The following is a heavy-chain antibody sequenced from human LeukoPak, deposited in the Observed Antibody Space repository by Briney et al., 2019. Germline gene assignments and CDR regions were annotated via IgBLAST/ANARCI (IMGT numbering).Heavy chain of an antibody. CDR2: ISGSGGST. CDR3: AKGVAGIVSYFQH. CDR1: GFTFSSYA. Sequence: PGASLRLSCAASGFTFSSYAMSWVRQAPGKGLEWVSAISGSGGSTYYADSVKGRFTISRDNSKNTLYLQMNSLRAEDTAVYYCAKGVAGIVSYFQHWGQGTLVTVSS. J-gene: IGHJ1*01. D-gene: IGHD6-19*01. V-gene: IGHV3-23*01.